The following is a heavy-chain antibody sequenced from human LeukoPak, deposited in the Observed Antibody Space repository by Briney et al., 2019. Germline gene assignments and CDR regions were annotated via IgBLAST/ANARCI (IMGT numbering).Heavy chain of an antibody. V-gene: IGHV4-39*01. CDR3: ARHTRYCSSTSCYPRFDY. D-gene: IGHD2-2*01. J-gene: IGHJ4*02. CDR1: GGSISSSSYY. CDR2: IYYSGST. Sequence: SETLSLTCTVSGGSISSSSYYWGWIRQPPGKGLEWIGCIYYSGSTYYNPSLKSRVTISVDTSTNQLSLKLSSVTAADTAVYYCARHTRYCSSTSCYPRFDYWGQGTLVTVSS.